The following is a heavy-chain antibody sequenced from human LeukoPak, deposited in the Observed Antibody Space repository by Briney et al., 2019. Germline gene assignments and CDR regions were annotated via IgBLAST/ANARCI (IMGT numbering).Heavy chain of an antibody. CDR3: ARDLADYSNYEFAFMDV. CDR1: GFTFRTYG. D-gene: IGHD4-11*01. V-gene: IGHV3-33*08. CDR2: IWYDGTNK. J-gene: IGHJ6*02. Sequence: GGSLRLSCAASGFTFRTYGIHWVRQAPGKGLEWVAVIWYDGTNKYYADSVKGRFTISRDNSKNTLSLQMNSLRAEDTAVYYCARDLADYSNYEFAFMDVWGQGTTVTVSS.